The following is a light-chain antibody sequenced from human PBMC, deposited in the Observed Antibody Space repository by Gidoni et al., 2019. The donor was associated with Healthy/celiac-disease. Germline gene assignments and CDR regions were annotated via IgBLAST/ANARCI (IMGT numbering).Light chain of an antibody. CDR2: AAS. J-gene: IGKJ3*01. Sequence: DIQMTQSPSSLSASVGDRVTITCRASQGISNYLAWYQQKPGKVPKLLIYAASTLQSGVPSRFSVSGSGTDFTLTITSLQPEDVATYYCQKYNSAPEVTFGPGTKVDIK. CDR1: QGISNY. CDR3: QKYNSAPEVT. V-gene: IGKV1-27*01.